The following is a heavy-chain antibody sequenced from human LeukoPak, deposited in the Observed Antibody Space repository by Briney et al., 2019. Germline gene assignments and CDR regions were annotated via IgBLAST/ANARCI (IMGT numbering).Heavy chain of an antibody. CDR1: GDIVSSNSAA. D-gene: IGHD1-1*01. V-gene: IGHV6-1*01. Sequence: SQTLSLTCAISGDIVSSNSAAWNWIRQSPSRGLEWLGRTYYRSKWYNDYAVSVISRITINPDTSKNQFSLQLNSVTPEDTAVYYCAREDGYNWNDDWFDPWGQGTLVTVSS. CDR2: TYYRSKWYN. CDR3: AREDGYNWNDDWFDP. J-gene: IGHJ5*02.